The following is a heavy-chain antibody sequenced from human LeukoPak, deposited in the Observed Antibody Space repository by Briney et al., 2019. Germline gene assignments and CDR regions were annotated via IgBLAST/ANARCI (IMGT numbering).Heavy chain of an antibody. V-gene: IGHV1-2*02. D-gene: IGHD3-22*01. CDR3: ATGVGLNYYDSSGHDY. CDR1: GYTFTDYY. CDR2: INPNSGGT. Sequence: GASVKVSCKTSGYTFTDYYIHWVRQAPGQGLEWMGWINPNSGGTNYAQKFQGRVTMTEDTSTDTAYMELSSLRSEDTAVYYCATGVGLNYYDSSGHDYWGQGTLVTVSS. J-gene: IGHJ4*02.